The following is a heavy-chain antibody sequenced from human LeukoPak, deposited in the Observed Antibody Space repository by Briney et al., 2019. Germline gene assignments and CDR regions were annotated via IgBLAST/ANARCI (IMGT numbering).Heavy chain of an antibody. CDR2: ISYDGSNK. CDR3: ARDQRDYYDSSGYYY. Sequence: PGGSLRLSCAASGFTFSSYAMHWVRQAPGKGLEWVAVISYDGSNKYYADSVKGRFTISRDNSKNTLYLQMTSLRAEDTAVYYCARDQRDYYDSSGYYYWGQGTLVTVSS. D-gene: IGHD3-22*01. V-gene: IGHV3-30-3*01. CDR1: GFTFSSYA. J-gene: IGHJ4*02.